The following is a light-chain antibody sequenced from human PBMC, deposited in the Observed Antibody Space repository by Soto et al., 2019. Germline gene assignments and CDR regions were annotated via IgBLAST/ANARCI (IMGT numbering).Light chain of an antibody. CDR2: DVN. CDR1: SSDVGGYNY. CDR3: SSYTGSSTSVV. J-gene: IGLJ2*01. Sequence: QSALTQPASVSGSPGQSITISCTGTSSDVGGYNYVSWYQQHPGNAPKLMIYDVNNRPSGVSNRFSGSKSGNTASLTISGLQAEYEADYYCSSYTGSSTSVVFGGGTKLTVL. V-gene: IGLV2-14*01.